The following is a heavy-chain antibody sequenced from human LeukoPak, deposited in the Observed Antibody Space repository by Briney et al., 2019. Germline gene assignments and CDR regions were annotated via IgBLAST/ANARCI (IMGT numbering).Heavy chain of an antibody. J-gene: IGHJ4*02. CDR3: ARDRDELVVDIVVVPAAMDY. CDR2: ISYDGSNK. D-gene: IGHD2-2*01. CDR1: GFTFSSYA. V-gene: IGHV3-30-3*01. Sequence: GGSLRLSCAASGFTFSSYAMHWVRQAPGKGLEWVAVISYDGSNKYYADSVKGRFTISRDNSKNTLYLQMNSLRAEDTAVYYCARDRDELVVDIVVVPAAMDYWGQGTLVTVSS.